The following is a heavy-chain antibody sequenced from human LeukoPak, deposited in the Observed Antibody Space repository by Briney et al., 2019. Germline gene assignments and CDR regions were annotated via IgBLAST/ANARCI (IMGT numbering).Heavy chain of an antibody. D-gene: IGHD4-23*01. J-gene: IGHJ4*02. CDR3: ATLAYGGNSKETY. CDR2: INHSGST. V-gene: IGHV4-34*01. Sequence: SETLSLTCAVYGGSFSGYYWSWIRQPPGKGLEWIGEINHSGSTTYNPSLKSRVTISADTSKNQFSLKLSSVTAADTAVYYCATLAYGGNSKETYWGQGTLVTVSS. CDR1: GGSFSGYY.